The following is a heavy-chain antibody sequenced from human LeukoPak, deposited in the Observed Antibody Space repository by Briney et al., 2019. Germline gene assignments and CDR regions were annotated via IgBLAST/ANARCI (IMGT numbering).Heavy chain of an antibody. V-gene: IGHV4-34*01. CDR3: ARGGGGFNN. CDR1: GGSFSGYY. Sequence: SSETLSLTCAVYGGSFSGYYWSWIRQPPGKGLEWIGEINHSGSTNYNPSLKSRVTISVDTSKNQFSLNLTSVTAADTAVYYCARGGGGFNNWGQGTLVTVSS. D-gene: IGHD2-15*01. CDR2: INHSGST. J-gene: IGHJ4*02.